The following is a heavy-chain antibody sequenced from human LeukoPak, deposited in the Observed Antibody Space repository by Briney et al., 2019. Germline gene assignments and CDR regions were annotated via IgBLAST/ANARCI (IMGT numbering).Heavy chain of an antibody. CDR2: IIPMFGTT. Sequence: SVKVSCKASGGTFSSYAINWVRQAPGQGLEWMGGIIPMFGTTKYAQKFQGRVTITADKSTSTAYMELSSLRSEDTAVYYCARGARDGYNHMDVWGKGTTVTVSS. D-gene: IGHD5-24*01. CDR3: ARGARDGYNHMDV. J-gene: IGHJ6*03. V-gene: IGHV1-69*06. CDR1: GGTFSSYA.